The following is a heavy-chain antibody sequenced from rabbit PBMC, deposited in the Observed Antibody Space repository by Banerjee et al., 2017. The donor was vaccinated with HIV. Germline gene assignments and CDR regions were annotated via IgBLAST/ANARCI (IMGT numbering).Heavy chain of an antibody. CDR3: AREGASSAGYYL. Sequence: MCWVRQAPGKGLEWIACINTSSGNTVYASWAKGRFTISKTSSTTVTLQMTSLTAADTATYFCAREGASSAGYYLWGPGTLVTVS. V-gene: IGHV1S40*01. D-gene: IGHD1-1*01. CDR2: INTSSGNT. J-gene: IGHJ4*01.